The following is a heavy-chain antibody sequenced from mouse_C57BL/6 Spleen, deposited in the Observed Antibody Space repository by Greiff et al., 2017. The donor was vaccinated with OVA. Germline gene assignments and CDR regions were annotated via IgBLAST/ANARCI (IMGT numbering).Heavy chain of an antibody. J-gene: IGHJ2*01. D-gene: IGHD2-2*01. CDR3: ASRDGYAYYFDD. CDR1: GYTFTSYW. Sequence: VQLQQPGAELVKPGASVKLSCKASGYTFTSYWMQWVKQRPGQGLEWIGEIDPSDSYTNYNQKFKGKATLTVDTSSSTAYMQLSSLTSEDSAVYYCASRDGYAYYFDDWGKGTTLTVSS. CDR2: IDPSDSYT. V-gene: IGHV1-50*01.